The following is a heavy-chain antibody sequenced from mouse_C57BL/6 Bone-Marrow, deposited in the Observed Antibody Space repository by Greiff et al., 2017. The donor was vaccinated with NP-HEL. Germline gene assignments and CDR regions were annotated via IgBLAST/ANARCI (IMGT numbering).Heavy chain of an antibody. CDR3: ARDDYSNFGFAY. CDR1: GFTFSDYY. D-gene: IGHD2-5*01. Sequence: EVMLVESEGGLVQPGSSMKLSCTASGFTFSDYYMAWVRQVPEKGLEWVANINYDGSSTYYLDSLKSRFIISRDNAKNILYLQMSSLKSEDTATYYCARDDYSNFGFAYWGQGTLVTVSA. V-gene: IGHV5-16*01. J-gene: IGHJ3*01. CDR2: INYDGSST.